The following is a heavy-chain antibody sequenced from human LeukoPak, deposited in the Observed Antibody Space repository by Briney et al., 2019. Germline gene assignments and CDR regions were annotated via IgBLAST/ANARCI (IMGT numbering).Heavy chain of an antibody. Sequence: PGGPLRLSCAASGFTFSGHWMSWVRQAPGKGLEWVANINQGGSDKYYVDSVKGRFTISRDNANNLLYLQMNSLRGEDTAVYYCTRDRSRAEDDWGQGTPVTVSS. J-gene: IGHJ4*02. CDR1: GFTFSGHW. D-gene: IGHD1-14*01. CDR2: INQGGSDK. CDR3: TRDRSRAEDD. V-gene: IGHV3-7*01.